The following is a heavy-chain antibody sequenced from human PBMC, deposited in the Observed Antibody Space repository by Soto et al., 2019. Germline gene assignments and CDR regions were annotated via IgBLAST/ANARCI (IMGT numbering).Heavy chain of an antibody. CDR3: AKVSGVLLWPHGMDV. J-gene: IGHJ6*02. CDR2: ISGSGGST. CDR1: GFTFRSYA. Sequence: PGGSLRLSCAASGFTFRSYAMSWVRQAPGKGLEWVSAISGSGGSTYYADSVKGRFTISRDNSKNTLYLQMNSLRAEDTAVYYCAKVSGVLLWPHGMDVWGQGTTVTVSS. D-gene: IGHD3-10*01. V-gene: IGHV3-23*01.